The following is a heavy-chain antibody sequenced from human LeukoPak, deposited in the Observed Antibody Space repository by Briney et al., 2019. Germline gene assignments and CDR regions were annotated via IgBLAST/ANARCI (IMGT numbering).Heavy chain of an antibody. J-gene: IGHJ4*02. CDR2: ISAYNGNT. CDR1: GYTLTSYG. CDR3: AREDCSGGSCYPGGY. Sequence: ASVKVSCKASGYTLTSYGISWVRQAPGQGLEWMGWISAYNGNTNYAQKLQGRVTMTTDTSTSTAYMELRSLRSDDTAVYYCAREDCSGGSCYPGGYWGQGTLVTVSS. D-gene: IGHD2-15*01. V-gene: IGHV1-18*01.